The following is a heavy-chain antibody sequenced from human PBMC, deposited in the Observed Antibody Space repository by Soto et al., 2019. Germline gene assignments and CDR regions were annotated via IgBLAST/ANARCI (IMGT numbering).Heavy chain of an antibody. D-gene: IGHD3-10*01. V-gene: IGHV3-30*03. J-gene: IGHJ6*02. CDR2: ISYDGSNK. CDR1: GFTFSNYG. Sequence: PGGSLRLSCAVSGFTFSNYGLNWVRQAPGKGLEWVAVISYDGSNKYYADSVKGRFTISRDNSKNALYLQMNSLRAEDTAVYYCARVRPSPKGGFWGGYGVDYYYYGMDVWGQGTTVTVSS. CDR3: ARVRPSPKGGFWGGYGVDYYYYGMDV.